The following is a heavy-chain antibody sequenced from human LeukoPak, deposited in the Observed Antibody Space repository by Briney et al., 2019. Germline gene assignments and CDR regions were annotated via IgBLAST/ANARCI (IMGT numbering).Heavy chain of an antibody. CDR3: ATTNDGGGYQWGDFFDF. J-gene: IGHJ4*02. Sequence: SVKVSCKASGGTSNSHAISWVRQAPGQGLEWMGRIIPNLGTTNRAQNFQDRVTLTADKSTNTAYMELTSLTSDDTAVYYCATTNDGGGYQWGDFFDFWAREPWSPSPQ. D-gene: IGHD3-22*01. V-gene: IGHV1-69*04. CDR2: IIPNLGTT. CDR1: GGTSNSHA.